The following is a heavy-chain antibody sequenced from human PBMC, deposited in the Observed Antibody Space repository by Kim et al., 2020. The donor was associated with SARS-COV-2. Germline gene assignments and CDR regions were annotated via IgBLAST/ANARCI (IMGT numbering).Heavy chain of an antibody. CDR3: ARGKLLVDDAFDI. Sequence: SETLSLTCTVSGDSISTNKYYWGWIRQPPGKGLEWIGSVYYAGSTFYNPSLKSRVSISVDTSKDQFSLNLTSVTAPDTAVYYCARGKLLVDDAFDIWGQGTRVAGFS. CDR2: VYYAGST. D-gene: IGHD3-16*02. J-gene: IGHJ3*02. CDR1: GDSISTNKYY. V-gene: IGHV4-39*01.